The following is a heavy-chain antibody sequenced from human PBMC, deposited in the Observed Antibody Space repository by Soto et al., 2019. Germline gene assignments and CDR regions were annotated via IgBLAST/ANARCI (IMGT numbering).Heavy chain of an antibody. Sequence: GGSLSVSYAASGCNFSSYEMNCVRQAPGKGLEWVSYISSSGSTIYYADSVKGRFTISRDNTKNSLYLQMNSLRAEDTAVYYCARLIPTSNWFEPDYWGRETVVTVSS. CDR3: ARLIPTSNWFEPDY. J-gene: IGHJ4*02. V-gene: IGHV3-48*03. CDR1: GCNFSSYE. CDR2: ISSSGSTI. D-gene: IGHD2-2*01.